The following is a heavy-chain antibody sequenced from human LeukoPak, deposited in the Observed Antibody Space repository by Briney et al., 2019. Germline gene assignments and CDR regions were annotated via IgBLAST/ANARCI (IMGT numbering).Heavy chain of an antibody. Sequence: SVNVSFKASGGTFSSYAISWVRQAPGQGLEWMGRIIPILGIANYAQKFQGRVTITADKSTSTAYMELSSLRSEDTAVYYCARDGAAAAGTNWFDPWGQGTLVTVSS. CDR1: GGTFSSYA. V-gene: IGHV1-69*04. D-gene: IGHD6-13*01. CDR3: ARDGAAAAGTNWFDP. J-gene: IGHJ5*02. CDR2: IIPILGIA.